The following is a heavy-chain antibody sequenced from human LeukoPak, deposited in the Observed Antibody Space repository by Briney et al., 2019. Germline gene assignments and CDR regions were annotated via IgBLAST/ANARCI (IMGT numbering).Heavy chain of an antibody. CDR2: IDPSDSYT. Sequence: KVSCKASGYTFTSYGISWVRQMPGKGLEWMGRIDPSDSYTNYSPSFQGHVTISADKSISTAYLQWSSLKASDTAMYYCATLPYYDILTGYYFDYWGQGTLVTVSS. J-gene: IGHJ4*02. CDR1: GYTFTSYG. V-gene: IGHV5-10-1*01. CDR3: ATLPYYDILTGYYFDY. D-gene: IGHD3-9*01.